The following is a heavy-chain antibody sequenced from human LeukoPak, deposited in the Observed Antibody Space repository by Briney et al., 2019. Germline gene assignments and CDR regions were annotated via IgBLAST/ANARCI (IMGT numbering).Heavy chain of an antibody. V-gene: IGHV4-34*01. D-gene: IGHD3-3*01. CDR3: ATTTIFGVDDYYYYYGMDV. Sequence: SETLSLTCAVYGGSFSGYYWSWIRQPPGKGLEWIGEINHSGSTNYNPSLKSRVTISVDTSKNQFSLKLSSVTAADTAVHYCATTTIFGVDDYYYYYGMDVWGQGTTVTVSS. CDR1: GGSFSGYY. J-gene: IGHJ6*02. CDR2: INHSGST.